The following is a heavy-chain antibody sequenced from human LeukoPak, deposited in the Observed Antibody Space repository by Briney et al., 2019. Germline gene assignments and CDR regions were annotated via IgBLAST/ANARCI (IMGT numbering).Heavy chain of an antibody. D-gene: IGHD4-23*01. Sequence: GESLKISCKGSGYSFTSYWIGWVRQMPGKGLEWMGIIYPGDSDTRYSPSFQGQVTISADKSISTAYLQWGSLKASDTAMYYCARLSLIRWIHNEAHMDVWGKGTTVTVSS. J-gene: IGHJ6*03. CDR2: IYPGDSDT. CDR1: GYSFTSYW. V-gene: IGHV5-51*01. CDR3: ARLSLIRWIHNEAHMDV.